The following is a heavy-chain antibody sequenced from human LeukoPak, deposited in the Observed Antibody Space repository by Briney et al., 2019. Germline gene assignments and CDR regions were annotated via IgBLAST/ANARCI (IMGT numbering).Heavy chain of an antibody. V-gene: IGHV4-39*01. CDR3: ARLGFDSRGTNWFDP. J-gene: IGHJ5*02. D-gene: IGHD3-22*01. CDR2: LYYSGST. Sequence: SETLSLTCTVSGGSISSSSYYWGWIRQPPGKGLEWMGILYYSGSTYYNPSLKSRVTISVDTSKNQFSLKVTSVTAADTAMYYCARLGFDSRGTNWFDPWGQGTLVTVSS. CDR1: GGSISSSSYY.